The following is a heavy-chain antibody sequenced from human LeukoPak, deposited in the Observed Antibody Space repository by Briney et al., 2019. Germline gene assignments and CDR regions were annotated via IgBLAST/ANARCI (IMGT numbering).Heavy chain of an antibody. D-gene: IGHD2-15*01. CDR2: ISYDGSNK. CDR3: AREFLGYCSGGSCYFDY. V-gene: IGHV3-30-3*01. Sequence: PGGSPRLSCAASGFTFSSYAMHWVRQAPGKGLEWVAVISYDGSNKYYADSVKGRFTISRDNSKNTLYLQMNSLRAEDTAVYYCAREFLGYCSGGSCYFDYWGQGTLVTVSS. CDR1: GFTFSSYA. J-gene: IGHJ4*02.